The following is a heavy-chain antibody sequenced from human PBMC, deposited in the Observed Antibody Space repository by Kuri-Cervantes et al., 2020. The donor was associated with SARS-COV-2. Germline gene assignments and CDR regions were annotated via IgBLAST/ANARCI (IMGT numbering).Heavy chain of an antibody. V-gene: IGHV4-59*01. D-gene: IGHD6-19*01. J-gene: IGHJ5*02. CDR1: GCPISSYY. CDR2: IYYSGST. Sequence: SETLSLTCTVSGCPISSYYWGWIRQPPGKGLEWIGNIYYSGSTNYNSSLKRRLSISVDTSKNQFPLKLSSVTAADTAVYYCARDAGSYWFDPWGQGTLVTVSS. CDR3: ARDAGSYWFDP.